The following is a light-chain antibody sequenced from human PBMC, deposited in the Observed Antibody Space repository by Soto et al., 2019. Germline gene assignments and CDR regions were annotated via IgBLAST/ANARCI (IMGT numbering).Light chain of an antibody. J-gene: IGKJ2*01. V-gene: IGKV3-11*01. CDR3: QQRTNWSYT. CDR1: QSVDNF. CDR2: DAS. Sequence: EIVLTQSPAILSLSPGERATLSCKASQSVDNFLAWYQQKPGQAPRLLIYDASNRATGIPARFSGTGSGTDFTLTISSLEPEDFAVYYCQQRTNWSYTFGQGTKVEIK.